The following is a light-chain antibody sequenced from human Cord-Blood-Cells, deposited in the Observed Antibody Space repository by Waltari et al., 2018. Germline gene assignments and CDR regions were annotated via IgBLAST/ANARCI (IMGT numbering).Light chain of an antibody. V-gene: IGKV1-39*01. Sequence: DIQMTQSPSSLSASVGDRVTITCRASQSISSYLNWYQQKPGKAPKLLIYAASSLQSGVPSRFSGSGSGTDFTRTISSLQPEDFVTYYCRQSYSTPRRVTFGGGTKVEIK. CDR2: AAS. CDR3: RQSYSTPRRVT. CDR1: QSISSY. J-gene: IGKJ4*01.